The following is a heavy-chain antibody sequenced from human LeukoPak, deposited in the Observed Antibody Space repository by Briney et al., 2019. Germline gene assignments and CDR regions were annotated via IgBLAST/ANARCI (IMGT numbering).Heavy chain of an antibody. D-gene: IGHD6-19*01. Sequence: PSETLSLTCTVSGGSISSYYWSWLRQPPGKGLEWIGYIYYSGSTNYNPSLKSRVTISVDTSKNQFSLKLSSVTAADTAVYYCAREGSSGWYYYWGQGTLVTVSS. CDR1: GGSISSYY. CDR3: AREGSSGWYYY. J-gene: IGHJ4*02. V-gene: IGHV4-59*01. CDR2: IYYSGST.